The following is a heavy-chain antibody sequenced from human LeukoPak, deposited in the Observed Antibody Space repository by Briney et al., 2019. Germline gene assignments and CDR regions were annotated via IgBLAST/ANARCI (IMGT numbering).Heavy chain of an antibody. D-gene: IGHD3-10*01. J-gene: IGHJ4*02. CDR1: GYSFTSYW. CDR3: ATSYYGSGSYPYYFDY. Sequence: GESLEISCKGSGYSFTSYWIGWVRQMPGKGLEWMGIIYPGDSDTRYSPSFQGQVTISADKSISTAYLQWSSLKASDTAMYYCATSYYGSGSYPYYFDYWGQGTLVTVSS. V-gene: IGHV5-51*01. CDR2: IYPGDSDT.